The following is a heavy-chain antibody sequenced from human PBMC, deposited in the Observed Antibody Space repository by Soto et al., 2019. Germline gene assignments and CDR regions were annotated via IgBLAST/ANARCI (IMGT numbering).Heavy chain of an antibody. CDR3: AKDGPDYGDYLYYFDY. Sequence: QVQLVESGGGVVQPGRSLRLSCAASGFTFSSYGMHWVRQAPGKGLEWVAVISYDGSNKYYADSVKGRFTISRDNSKNTLYLQMNSLRAEDTAVYYCAKDGPDYGDYLYYFDYWGQGTLVTVSS. V-gene: IGHV3-30*18. J-gene: IGHJ4*02. CDR1: GFTFSSYG. CDR2: ISYDGSNK. D-gene: IGHD4-17*01.